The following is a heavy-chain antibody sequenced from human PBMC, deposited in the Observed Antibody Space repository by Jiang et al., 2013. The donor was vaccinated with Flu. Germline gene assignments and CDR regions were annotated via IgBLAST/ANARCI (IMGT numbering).Heavy chain of an antibody. V-gene: IGHV5-51*01. Sequence: SYWIGWVRQMPGKGLEWMGIIYPGDSDTRYSPSFQGQVTISADKSISTAYLQWSSLKASDTAMYYCARPLRYGDYEGHFDYWGQGTLVTVSS. CDR3: ARPLRYGDYEGHFDY. J-gene: IGHJ4*02. D-gene: IGHD4-17*01. CDR2: IYPGDSDT. CDR1: SYW.